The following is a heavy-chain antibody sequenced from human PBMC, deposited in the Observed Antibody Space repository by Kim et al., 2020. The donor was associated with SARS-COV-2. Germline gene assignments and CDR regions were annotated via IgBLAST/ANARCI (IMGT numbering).Heavy chain of an antibody. Sequence: SVKVSCKASGFTFTSSAVQWVRQARGQRLEWIGWIVVGSGNTNYAQKFQERVTITRDMSTTTAYMELSSLRSEDTAVYYCAAGDYYDILTGHGAFDIWGQGTMVTVSS. J-gene: IGHJ3*02. CDR3: AAGDYYDILTGHGAFDI. V-gene: IGHV1-58*01. D-gene: IGHD3-9*01. CDR2: IVVGSGNT. CDR1: GFTFTSSA.